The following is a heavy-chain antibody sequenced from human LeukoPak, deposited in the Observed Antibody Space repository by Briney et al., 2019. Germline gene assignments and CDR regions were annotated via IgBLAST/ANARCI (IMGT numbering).Heavy chain of an antibody. CDR2: IYYSGST. Sequence: SETLSLTCTVSGGSISSYYWSWIRQPPGKGLEWIGYIYYSGSTNYNPSLKSRVTISVDTSKNQFSLKLSSVTAADTAVYYCARDNRGYCSSTSCYYYYYMDVWGKGTTVTVSS. CDR3: ARDNRGYCSSTSCYYYYYMDV. D-gene: IGHD2-2*01. J-gene: IGHJ6*03. V-gene: IGHV4-59*12. CDR1: GGSISSYY.